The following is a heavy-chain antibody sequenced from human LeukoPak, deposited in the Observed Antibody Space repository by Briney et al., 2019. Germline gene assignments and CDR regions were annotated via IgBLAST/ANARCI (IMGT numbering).Heavy chain of an antibody. CDR2: IYTSGST. Sequence: PSETLSLTSTVSGGSISSYYWSWIRQPAGQGLEWIGRIYTSGSTNYNPSLKSRVTMSVATSKNQFSLKLSSVTAADTAVYYCARSRSVNLIYYYDMDVWGKGTTVTISS. D-gene: IGHD1-14*01. CDR3: ARSRSVNLIYYYDMDV. CDR1: GGSISSYY. J-gene: IGHJ6*03. V-gene: IGHV4-4*07.